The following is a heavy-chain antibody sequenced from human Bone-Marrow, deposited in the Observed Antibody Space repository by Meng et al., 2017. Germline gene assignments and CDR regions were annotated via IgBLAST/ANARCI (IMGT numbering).Heavy chain of an antibody. J-gene: IGHJ2*01. D-gene: IGHD4-17*01. CDR1: GFTFSSYW. Sequence: EGQLVESGGGLVQPGGSLRLSCAASGFTFSSYWMHWVRQAPGKGLVWVSYISSSGSTIYYADSVKGRFTISRDNAKNSLYLQMNSLRAEDTAVYYCARDDYGDRYWYFDLWGRGTLVTVSS. CDR2: ISSSGSTI. V-gene: IGHV3-48*04. CDR3: ARDDYGDRYWYFDL.